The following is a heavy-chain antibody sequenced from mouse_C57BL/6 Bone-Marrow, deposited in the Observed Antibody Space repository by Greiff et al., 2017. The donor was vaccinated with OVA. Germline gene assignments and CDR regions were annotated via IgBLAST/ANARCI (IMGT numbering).Heavy chain of an antibody. CDR3: ASDGYDEGY. V-gene: IGHV1-55*01. CDR2: ICPGSGST. CDR1: GYTFTSYW. D-gene: IGHD2-2*01. J-gene: IGHJ2*01. Sequence: QVQLQQPGAGLVKPGASVKLSCKASGYTFTSYWITWVKQRPGHGLEWIGDICPGSGSTNYDEKVKSKATLTVDTSCSTAYMQLSSLKSEDTAVYYCASDGYDEGYWGQGTTLTVSS.